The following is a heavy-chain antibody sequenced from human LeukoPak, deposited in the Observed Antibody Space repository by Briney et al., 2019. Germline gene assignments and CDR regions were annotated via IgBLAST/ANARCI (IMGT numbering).Heavy chain of an antibody. D-gene: IGHD7-27*01. CDR2: IYHSGST. Sequence: KSSETLSLTCAVSGGSISSGGYSWSWIRQPPGKGLEWIGYIYHSGSTYYNPSLKSRVTISVDRSKNQFSLKLSSVTAADTAVYYCARPANSGPYYYYMDVWGKGTTVTVSS. CDR1: GGSISSGGYS. CDR3: ARPANSGPYYYYMDV. V-gene: IGHV4-30-2*01. J-gene: IGHJ6*03.